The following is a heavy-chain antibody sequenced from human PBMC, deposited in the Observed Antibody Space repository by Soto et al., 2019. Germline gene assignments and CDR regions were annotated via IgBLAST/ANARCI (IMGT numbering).Heavy chain of an antibody. CDR1: GFTFSGSA. Sequence: EVQLVESGGGLVQPGGSLKLSCAASGFTFSGSAMHWVRQASGKGLEWVGRIRTKVNSYATTYGASVKGRFTISRDDSSNTRYLQMNSLKPEDTAVYYCTTEPGHYWGQGTLVTVSS. D-gene: IGHD3-10*01. J-gene: IGHJ4*02. CDR2: IRTKVNSYAT. CDR3: TTEPGHY. V-gene: IGHV3-73*01.